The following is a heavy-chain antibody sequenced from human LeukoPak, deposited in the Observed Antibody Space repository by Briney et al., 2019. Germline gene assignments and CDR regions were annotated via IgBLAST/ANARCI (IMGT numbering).Heavy chain of an antibody. CDR2: TSGSGGST. CDR1: GFTFSSYA. Sequence: GGSLRLSCAASGFTFSSYAMSWVRQAPGKGLEWVSATSGSGGSTYYADSVKGRFTISRDNSKNTLYLQMNSLRAEDTAVYYCATSEGLTMVRGFDYWGQGTLVTVSS. V-gene: IGHV3-23*01. J-gene: IGHJ4*02. D-gene: IGHD3-10*01. CDR3: ATSEGLTMVRGFDY.